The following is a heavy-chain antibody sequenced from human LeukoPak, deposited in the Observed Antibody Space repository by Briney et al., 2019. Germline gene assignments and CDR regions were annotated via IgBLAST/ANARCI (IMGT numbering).Heavy chain of an antibody. CDR1: GFTFSSYA. Sequence: GGSLRLSCAASGFTFSSYAMSWVRQAPGKGLEWVSAISGSGGSTYYADSVKGRFTISRDNAKNSLYLQMNSLRAEDTAVYYCARDLVVGATQEAFDIWGQGTMVTVSS. V-gene: IGHV3-23*01. D-gene: IGHD1-26*01. J-gene: IGHJ3*02. CDR3: ARDLVVGATQEAFDI. CDR2: ISGSGGST.